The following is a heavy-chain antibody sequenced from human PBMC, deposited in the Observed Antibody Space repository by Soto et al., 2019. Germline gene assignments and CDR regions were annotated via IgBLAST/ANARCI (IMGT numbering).Heavy chain of an antibody. CDR1: GGSFSGYY. CDR2: INHSGST. J-gene: IGHJ5*02. D-gene: IGHD3-9*01. Sequence: SETLSLTCDGYGGSFSGYYCSWILQPPVKVLEWIGEINHSGSTNYNPSLKSRVTISVDTSKNQFSLKLSSVTAADTAVYYCARGGVLRYFDWSPGLSWFEPWGQGTLVTVSS. V-gene: IGHV4-34*01. CDR3: ARGGVLRYFDWSPGLSWFEP.